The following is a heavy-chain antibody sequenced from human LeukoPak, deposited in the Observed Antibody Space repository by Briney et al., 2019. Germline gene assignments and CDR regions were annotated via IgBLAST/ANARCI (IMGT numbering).Heavy chain of an antibody. D-gene: IGHD3-9*01. CDR2: IYHSGST. CDR3: AKWGDYDVLTGYYVSDY. Sequence: PSGTLSLTCAVSGGSISSSNWWSWVRQPPGKGLEWIGEIYHSGSTNYNPSLKSRVTISVDKSKNQFSLKLSSVTAEDTAVYYCAKWGDYDVLTGYYVSDYWGQGTLVTVSS. CDR1: GGSISSSNW. J-gene: IGHJ4*02. V-gene: IGHV4-4*02.